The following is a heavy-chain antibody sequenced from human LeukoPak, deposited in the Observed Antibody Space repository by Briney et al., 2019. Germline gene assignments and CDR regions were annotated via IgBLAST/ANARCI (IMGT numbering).Heavy chain of an antibody. CDR2: IYPGDSDT. Sequence: GASLQISCKGSGXTFANSWIGWVRQMPGKGMEWVGIIYPGDSDTRYSPSFEGQVTISADKSINTAYLQWSSLKASDTAMYYCARTEWGTTVTYFDFWGQGTLVTVSS. CDR1: GXTFANSW. J-gene: IGHJ4*02. V-gene: IGHV5-51*01. D-gene: IGHD4-17*01. CDR3: ARTEWGTTVTYFDF.